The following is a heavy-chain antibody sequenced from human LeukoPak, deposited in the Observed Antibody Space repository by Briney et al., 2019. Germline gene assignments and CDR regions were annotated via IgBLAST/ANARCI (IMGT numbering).Heavy chain of an antibody. CDR1: GYAFTGYY. CDR2: VNPNSGGT. V-gene: IGHV1-2*02. Sequence: ASMKVSCKTPGYAFTGYYIHWMRQAPGQGLEWMGWVNPNSGGTHCAQKLQGRVTMTRDTSINTVYMARNWLTSDDTAVYYCPRGQQWLEAFDYWGLGTLVTVSS. J-gene: IGHJ4*02. D-gene: IGHD6-19*01. CDR3: PRGQQWLEAFDY.